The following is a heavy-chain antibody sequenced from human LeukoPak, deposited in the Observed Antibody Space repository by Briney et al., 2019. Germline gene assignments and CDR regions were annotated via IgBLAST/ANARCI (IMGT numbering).Heavy chain of an antibody. D-gene: IGHD7-27*01. Sequence: SETLSLTCTVSGGSISSGGYYWSWIRQHPGKGLEWIGYIYYSGSTYYNPSLKSRVTISVDTSKNQFSLKLSSVTATDTAVYYCARDLGDYFDYWGQGTLVTVSS. CDR3: ARDLGDYFDY. J-gene: IGHJ4*02. CDR1: GGSISSGGYY. V-gene: IGHV4-31*03. CDR2: IYYSGST.